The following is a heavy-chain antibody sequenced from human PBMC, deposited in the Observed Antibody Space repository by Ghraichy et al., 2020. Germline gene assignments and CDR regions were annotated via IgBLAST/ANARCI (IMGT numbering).Heavy chain of an antibody. J-gene: IGHJ3*02. V-gene: IGHV3-7*01. CDR3: ARDLWVTAPGI. Sequence: GGSLRLSCAASGFTFGRYWMTWVRQAPGRGLECVANIKHDGSEKYYVDSVKGRFTISRDNDKNSLYLQMNSLRAEDTALYYCARDLWVTAPGIWGQGTMVTVSS. CDR2: IKHDGSEK. CDR1: GFTFGRYW. D-gene: IGHD2-21*02.